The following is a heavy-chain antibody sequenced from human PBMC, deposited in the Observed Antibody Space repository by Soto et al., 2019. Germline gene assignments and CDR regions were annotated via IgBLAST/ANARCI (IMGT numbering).Heavy chain of an antibody. CDR1: GYIFTSYR. CDR3: ARHLRDIVVVPTGMDV. D-gene: IGHD2-2*01. V-gene: IGHV5-10-1*01. CDR2: IDPSDSYT. Sequence: GESLKISCNGSGYIFTSYRISWVRQMPGKGLEWMGRIDPSDSYTNYSPSFQGHVTISADKSISTAYLQWSSLKASDTAMYYCARHLRDIVVVPTGMDVWGQGTTVTVS. J-gene: IGHJ6*02.